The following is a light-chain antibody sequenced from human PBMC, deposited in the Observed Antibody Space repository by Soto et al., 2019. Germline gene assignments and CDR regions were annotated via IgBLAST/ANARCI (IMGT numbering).Light chain of an antibody. CDR3: QHFRTVWA. CDR1: QTIYNN. CDR2: HTS. V-gene: IGKV3-15*01. J-gene: IGKJ4*02. Sequence: IVITQSPDTLSVSPGERATLSCRASQTIYNNVAWYQKRPGQAPRXLIYHTSSRATGIPARFSGSGSGTEFTLTISSMQSEDFGVRYCQHFRTVWAFGGGTKLDIK.